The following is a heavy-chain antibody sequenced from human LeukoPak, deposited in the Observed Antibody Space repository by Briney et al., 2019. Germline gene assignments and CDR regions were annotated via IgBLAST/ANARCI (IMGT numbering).Heavy chain of an antibody. Sequence: SGTLSLTCAVSGFSISSSNWWGWIRQPPGKGLERIGYIYCSGSTSYNPSHKSRVTMSVDTSKNQFSLELSSLTAVDTAVYCYARTYYYDSSGYYFPGAFDIWGQGTMVTVSS. CDR2: IYCSGST. J-gene: IGHJ3*02. CDR1: GFSISSSNW. V-gene: IGHV4-28*01. CDR3: ARTYYYDSSGYYFPGAFDI. D-gene: IGHD3-22*01.